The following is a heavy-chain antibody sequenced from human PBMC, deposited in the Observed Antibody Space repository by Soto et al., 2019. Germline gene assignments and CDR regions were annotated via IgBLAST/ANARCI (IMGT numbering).Heavy chain of an antibody. D-gene: IGHD3-3*01. J-gene: IGHJ3*02. CDR2: INPATGAA. V-gene: IGHV1-2*02. CDR3: ARGGGVGVAGSAAFDM. Sequence: QLHLVQSGAVVKKPGASVTVSCSASGYPVTAYYMHWVRQAPGRGLEGMGGINPATGAAKYTQTFPGRVPMTRDTSTSTVFMELSGLTSVDTAVFLCARGGGVGVAGSAAFDMWGQGTLVTVSS. CDR1: GYPVTAYY.